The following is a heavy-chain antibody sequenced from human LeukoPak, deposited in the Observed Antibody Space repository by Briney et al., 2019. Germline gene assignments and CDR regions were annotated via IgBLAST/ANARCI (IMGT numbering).Heavy chain of an antibody. CDR2: IYYSGST. J-gene: IGHJ6*03. Sequence: SETLSLTCTVSGGSISSYYWSWIRQPPGKGLEWIGYIYYSGSTNYNPSLKSRVTISLDTSKNQFSLTLSSVTAADTAIYYCARDSPTTYPGYTSGTIYYYYYMDVWGKGTTVTISS. D-gene: IGHD3-10*01. CDR1: GGSISSYY. V-gene: IGHV4-59*12. CDR3: ARDSPTTYPGYTSGTIYYYYYMDV.